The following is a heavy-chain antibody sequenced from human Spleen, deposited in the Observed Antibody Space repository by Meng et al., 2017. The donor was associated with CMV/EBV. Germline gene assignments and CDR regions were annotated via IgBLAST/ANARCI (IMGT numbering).Heavy chain of an antibody. CDR1: GFTFSSYS. J-gene: IGHJ3*02. CDR2: ISSSSSYI. CDR3: ARGYAGSRGFSAFDI. V-gene: IGHV3-21*01. D-gene: IGHD3-16*01. Sequence: GGSLRLSCAASGFTFSSYSMNWVRQAPGKGLEWVSSISSSSSYIYYADSVKGRFTISRDNAKNSLYLQMNSLRAEDTAVYYCARGYAGSRGFSAFDIWGQGTMVTVSS.